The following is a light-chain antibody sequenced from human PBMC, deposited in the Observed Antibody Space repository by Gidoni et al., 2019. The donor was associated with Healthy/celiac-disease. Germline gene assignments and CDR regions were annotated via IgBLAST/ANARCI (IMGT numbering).Light chain of an antibody. CDR3: QKRSNWLT. Sequence: EIVVTQSPATLSLSTGERATLSCRASQIVRSYLAWYQQKPGQAPRLLIYAASNSATGIPAMFIGSGSGTDFTLTISSLEPEDFAVYYCQKRSNWLTFGGGTKVEIK. CDR2: AAS. J-gene: IGKJ4*01. CDR1: QIVRSY. V-gene: IGKV3-11*01.